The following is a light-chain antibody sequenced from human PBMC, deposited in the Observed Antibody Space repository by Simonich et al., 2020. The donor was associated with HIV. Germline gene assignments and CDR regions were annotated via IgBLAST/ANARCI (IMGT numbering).Light chain of an antibody. CDR1: QGISSA. Sequence: AIPLTQSPSSLSASLGARVTITCRASQGISSALGWYQQKPGKAPKLLIYDASSLKSGVPSTCSGSGSGTEFTLTISSLQPEDFATDYRQQFNSYPPAVGQGTRLEIK. J-gene: IGKJ5*01. V-gene: IGKV1-13*02. CDR3: QQFNSYPPA. CDR2: DAS.